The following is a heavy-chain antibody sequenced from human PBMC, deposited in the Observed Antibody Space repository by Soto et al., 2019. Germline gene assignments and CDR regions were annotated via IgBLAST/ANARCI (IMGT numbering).Heavy chain of an antibody. CDR3: ARGGGYNTAFDY. CDR2: IYYSGST. CDR1: GGSISSGGYY. V-gene: IGHV4-31*03. J-gene: IGHJ4*02. D-gene: IGHD5-12*01. Sequence: QVQLQESGPGLVKPSQTLSLTCTVSGGSISSGGYYWSWIRQHPGKGLEWIGYIYYSGSTYYKPSLKCRVTIPVDPSKNQFSLKLSSVTAADTAVYYCARGGGYNTAFDYWGQGTLVTVSS.